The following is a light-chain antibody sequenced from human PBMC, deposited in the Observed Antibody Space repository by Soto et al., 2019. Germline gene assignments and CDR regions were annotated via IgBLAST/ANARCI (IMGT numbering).Light chain of an antibody. CDR3: QQHTSSPHMYT. Sequence: EIVLTQSPGPLFLSQGERAPLPCRASKRVRSSSLVWYQQKPGQAPRLLIFGASSRATGIPDRFSGSGSGTDFTLTISRLEPEDFAVYYCQQHTSSPHMYTFGQGTKLEIK. V-gene: IGKV3-20*01. CDR2: GAS. J-gene: IGKJ2*01. CDR1: KRVRSSS.